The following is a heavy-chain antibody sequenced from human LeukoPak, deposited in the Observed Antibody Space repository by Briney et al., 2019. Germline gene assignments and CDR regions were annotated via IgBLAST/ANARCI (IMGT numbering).Heavy chain of an antibody. CDR2: INPNNGGT. V-gene: IGHV1-2*06. D-gene: IGHD3-22*01. J-gene: IGHJ3*02. Sequence: ASVKVSCTASGYTFSGYYIHWVRQAPGQGLEWMGRINPNNGGTNYAQKFQGRATMTRDMSMSTAYMELSRLRSDDTAVYYCAGEDNSSGYRPFDIWGQGTMVTVPS. CDR1: GYTFSGYY. CDR3: AGEDNSSGYRPFDI.